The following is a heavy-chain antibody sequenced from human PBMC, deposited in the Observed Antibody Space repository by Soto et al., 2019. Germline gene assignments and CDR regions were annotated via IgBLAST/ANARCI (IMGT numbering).Heavy chain of an antibody. J-gene: IGHJ1*01. Sequence: GGSLRLSCAASGFTFSNYGMHWVRQAPGKGLEWVAVISYDGSNQYYADSVKGRFTISRDNSKNTLYLQMNSLRVEDTAVYYVVVVADTLYWGQGTLVTVSS. V-gene: IGHV3-30*03. D-gene: IGHD2-15*01. CDR2: ISYDGSNQ. CDR1: GFTFSNYG. CDR3: VVVADTLY.